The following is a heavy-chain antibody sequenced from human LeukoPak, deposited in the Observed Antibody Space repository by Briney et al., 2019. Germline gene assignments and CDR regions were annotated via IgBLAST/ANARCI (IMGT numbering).Heavy chain of an antibody. J-gene: IGHJ4*02. Sequence: GGSLRLSCAASGFTFSSYGMHWVRQAPGKGLEWVSSISSSSYYIYYADSVKGRFTISRDNAKNSLYLQMNSLRAGDTAVYYCARAGFSGYGVPDWWGQGTLVTVSS. CDR2: ISSSSYYI. CDR3: ARAGFSGYGVPDW. V-gene: IGHV3-21*01. D-gene: IGHD5-12*01. CDR1: GFTFSSYG.